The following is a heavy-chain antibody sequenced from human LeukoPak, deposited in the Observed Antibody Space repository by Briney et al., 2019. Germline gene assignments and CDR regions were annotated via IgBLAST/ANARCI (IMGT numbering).Heavy chain of an antibody. Sequence: PGGSLRLSCAASGFTFSSYGMHWVRQAPGKGLEWVAVIWYDGSNKYYADSVKGRFTISRDNSKNTLYLQMNSLRAEDTAVYYCARGVVPAAIWFGMDVWGQGTTVTVSS. CDR2: IWYDGSNK. J-gene: IGHJ6*02. CDR1: GFTFSSYG. D-gene: IGHD2-2*01. CDR3: ARGVVPAAIWFGMDV. V-gene: IGHV3-33*01.